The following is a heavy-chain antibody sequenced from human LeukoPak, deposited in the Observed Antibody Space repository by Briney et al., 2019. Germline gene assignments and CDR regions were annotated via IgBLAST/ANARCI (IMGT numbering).Heavy chain of an antibody. CDR1: GGSVSNYY. J-gene: IGHJ5*02. V-gene: IGHV4-59*08. D-gene: IGHD3-3*02. CDR3: ARTSIFGVVRFDP. Sequence: SSETLSLTCTVSGGSVSNYYWSWIRQPPGKGLEWIGYIYYSGSTNYNPSLKSRLTISVDTSKNHFSLKLSSVTAADTAVYYCARTSIFGVVRFDPWVQGTVVSV. CDR2: IYYSGST.